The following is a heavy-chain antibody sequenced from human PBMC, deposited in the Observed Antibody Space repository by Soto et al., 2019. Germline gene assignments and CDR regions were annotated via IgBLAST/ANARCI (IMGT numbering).Heavy chain of an antibody. D-gene: IGHD2-21*01. CDR1: GGSVISSSW. J-gene: IGHJ3*02. Sequence: PSETLSLTCGVSGGSVISSSWWTWLRQSPGKGLEWIGEIYHAGSPNYNPSFQSRVIISLDKSKNNFSLRLTSVTAADAAIYYCARGSSFRGDFDIWGQGTTVTVSS. V-gene: IGHV4-4*02. CDR2: IYHAGSP. CDR3: ARGSSFRGDFDI.